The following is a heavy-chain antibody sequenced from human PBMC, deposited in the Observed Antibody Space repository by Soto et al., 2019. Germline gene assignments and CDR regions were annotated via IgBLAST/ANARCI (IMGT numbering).Heavy chain of an antibody. CDR2: ISAYNGNT. J-gene: IGHJ4*02. Sequence: QVQLVQSGAEVKKPGASVKVSCKASGYTFTSYAISWVRQAPGQGLEWMGWISAYNGNTKYAQKLQGRVTMTTDTPTSTTYMELRSLIWDGTAVYYCSRDHGGGITYEWGQGTLVTVSS. D-gene: IGHD3-16*01. CDR3: SRDHGGGITYE. CDR1: GYTFTSYA. V-gene: IGHV1-18*01.